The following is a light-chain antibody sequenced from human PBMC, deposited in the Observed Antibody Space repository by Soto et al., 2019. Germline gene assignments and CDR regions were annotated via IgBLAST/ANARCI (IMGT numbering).Light chain of an antibody. J-gene: IGKJ3*01. Sequence: EIVLPQSPGTLSLSPGERATLSCRASQSISRNSLAWYQQQPGQAPRLLIYGASSRATDIPDRFSGSGSGTDFTLIASRLEPEDFAVYFCQQYGTSPPTFGPGTKVDIK. CDR3: QQYGTSPPT. CDR1: QSISRNS. CDR2: GAS. V-gene: IGKV3-20*01.